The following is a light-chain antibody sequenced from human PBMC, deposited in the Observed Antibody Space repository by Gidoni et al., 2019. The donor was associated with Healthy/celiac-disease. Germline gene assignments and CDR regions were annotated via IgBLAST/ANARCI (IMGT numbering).Light chain of an antibody. CDR2: GTS. J-gene: IGLJ2*01. V-gene: IGLV1-40*01. Sequence: QSVQTQPPAVSAAPGHRVPISCTGSSSTIGAGYDVHWYQQLPGTAPKLLIYGTSNRPSGVPDRFSGSKSGTSASLAITGLQAEDEADYYCQSYDSSLSGSVFGGGTKLTVL. CDR3: QSYDSSLSGSV. CDR1: SSTIGAGYD.